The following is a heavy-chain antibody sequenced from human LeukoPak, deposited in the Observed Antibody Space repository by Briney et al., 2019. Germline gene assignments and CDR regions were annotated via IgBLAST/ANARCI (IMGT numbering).Heavy chain of an antibody. D-gene: IGHD3-10*01. Sequence: PSETLSLTCTVSGYSISSGYYWGWIRQPPGKGLEWIGSIYHSGSTYYNPSLKSRVTISVDTSKNQFSLKLSSVTAADTAVYYCARSGHVITMVRGVIINPPDYWGQGTLVTVSS. CDR2: IYHSGST. CDR3: ARSGHVITMVRGVIINPPDY. CDR1: GYSISSGYY. J-gene: IGHJ4*02. V-gene: IGHV4-38-2*02.